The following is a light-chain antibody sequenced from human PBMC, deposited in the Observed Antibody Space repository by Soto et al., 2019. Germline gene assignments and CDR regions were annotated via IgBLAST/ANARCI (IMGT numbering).Light chain of an antibody. Sequence: QSALTPPPSASVSPGQSVTVSCTGTSSDIGGYKYVSWYQQHPGKAPQLMIYEVSKRPSGVPDRVSGSKSGNTAALTVSGLQTEDEADYYCSSYAGRNNVVFGGGTKLTVL. CDR1: SSDIGGYKY. V-gene: IGLV2-8*01. CDR2: EVS. J-gene: IGLJ2*01. CDR3: SSYAGRNNVV.